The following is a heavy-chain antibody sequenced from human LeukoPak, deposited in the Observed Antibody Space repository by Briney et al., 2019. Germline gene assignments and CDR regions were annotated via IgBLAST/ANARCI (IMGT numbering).Heavy chain of an antibody. CDR2: IRYDGSNK. Sequence: SYKASGYTFTSYDINWVRQAPGKGLEWVAFIRYDGSNKYYADSVKGRFTISRDNSKNTLYLQMNSLRAEDTAVYYCAKGVAGTETMGDYWGQGTLVTVSS. J-gene: IGHJ4*02. D-gene: IGHD6-19*01. V-gene: IGHV3-30*02. CDR1: GYTFTSYD. CDR3: AKGVAGTETMGDY.